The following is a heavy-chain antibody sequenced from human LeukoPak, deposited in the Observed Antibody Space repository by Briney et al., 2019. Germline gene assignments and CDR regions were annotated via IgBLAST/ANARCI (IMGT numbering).Heavy chain of an antibody. D-gene: IGHD6-13*01. J-gene: IGHJ4*02. V-gene: IGHV3-21*01. CDR1: GFTFSSYS. Sequence: PGGSLRLSCAASGFTFSSYSMNWVRPAPGKGLEWVSSISSSSSYIYYADSVKGRFTISRDNAKNSLYLQMNSLRAEDTAVYYCARGQRYSSSWYVGYWGQGTLVTVSS. CDR2: ISSSSSYI. CDR3: ARGQRYSSSWYVGY.